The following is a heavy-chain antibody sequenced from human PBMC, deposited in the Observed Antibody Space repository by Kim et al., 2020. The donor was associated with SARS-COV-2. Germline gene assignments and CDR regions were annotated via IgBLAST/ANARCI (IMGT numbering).Heavy chain of an antibody. CDR3: ASGVDSGNGAFDI. CDR1: GGTFSSYA. V-gene: IGHV1-69*13. J-gene: IGHJ3*02. D-gene: IGHD2-15*01. Sequence: SVKVSCKASGGTFSSYAISWVRQAPGQGLEWMGGIIPIFGTANYAQKFQGRVTITADESTSTAYMELSSLRSEDTAVYYCASGVDSGNGAFDIWGQGTMVTVSS. CDR2: IIPIFGTA.